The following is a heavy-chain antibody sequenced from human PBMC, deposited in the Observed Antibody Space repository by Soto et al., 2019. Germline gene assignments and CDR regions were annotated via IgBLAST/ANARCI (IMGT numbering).Heavy chain of an antibody. D-gene: IGHD3-22*01. Sequence: PGGSLRLSCAASGFTFSSYWMSWVRQAPGKGLEWVANIKQDGSEKYYVDSVKGRFTISRDNAKNSLYLQMNSLRAEDTAVYYCASLYDSSGYYYGAEYFQHWGQGTMVTVSS. CDR2: IKQDGSEK. CDR1: GFTFSSYW. CDR3: ASLYDSSGYYYGAEYFQH. J-gene: IGHJ1*01. V-gene: IGHV3-7*01.